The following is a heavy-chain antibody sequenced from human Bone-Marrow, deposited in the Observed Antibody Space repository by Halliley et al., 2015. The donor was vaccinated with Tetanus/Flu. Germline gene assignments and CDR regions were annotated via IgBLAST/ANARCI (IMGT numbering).Heavy chain of an antibody. V-gene: IGHV3-48*03. CDR1: GFTFSRYE. CDR2: ISSSGGIV. J-gene: IGHJ4*02. CDR3: ARDRGGTYSPLYYLDY. D-gene: IGHD1-7*01. Sequence: SLRLSCAASGFTFSRYEMNWVRQAPGKGLEWLSYISSSGGIVYYADSVRGRFTISRDNAKNSLNLQMDSLRVEDTAVYYCARDRGGTYSPLYYLDYWGQGTLVTVSS.